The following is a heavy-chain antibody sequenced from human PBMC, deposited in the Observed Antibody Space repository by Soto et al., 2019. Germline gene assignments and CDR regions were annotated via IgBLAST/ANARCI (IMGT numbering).Heavy chain of an antibody. Sequence: SETLSLTCAVYGGSFSGYYWSWIRQPPGKGLEWIGEIHPGGHTYYNPSLESRVTISANTPKSQFSLNLSSVTAADTAVYFCARGQDTAKVGYWGQGTLVTVSS. J-gene: IGHJ4*02. CDR2: IHPGGHT. V-gene: IGHV4-34*01. CDR1: GGSFSGYY. D-gene: IGHD5-18*01. CDR3: ARGQDTAKVGY.